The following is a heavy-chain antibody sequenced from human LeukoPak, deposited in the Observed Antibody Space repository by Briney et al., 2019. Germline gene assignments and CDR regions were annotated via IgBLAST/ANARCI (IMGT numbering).Heavy chain of an antibody. J-gene: IGHJ4*02. CDR1: SGFISSNY. CDR2: IYYSGST. V-gene: IGHV4-59*01. D-gene: IGHD4-17*01. CDR3: ARDLGYGDPFDY. Sequence: SETLSLTCTVSSGFISSNYWNWIRQPPGKGLEWIGYIYYSGSTDYNPSLKSRVTISVDTSKNQFSLKLSSATAADTAVYYCARDLGYGDPFDYWGQGTLVTVSS.